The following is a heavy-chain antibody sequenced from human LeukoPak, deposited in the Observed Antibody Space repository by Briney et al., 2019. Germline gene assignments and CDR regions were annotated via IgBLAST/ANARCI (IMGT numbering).Heavy chain of an antibody. Sequence: GASVKVSCKASGGTFSSYAISWVRQAPGQGLEWMGGIIPIFGTANYAQKFQGRVTITADESTSTAYMELSSLRSEDTDVYYCARAGNYDFWSGYSFDYWGQGTLVTVSS. CDR2: IIPIFGTA. CDR3: ARAGNYDFWSGYSFDY. J-gene: IGHJ4*02. CDR1: GGTFSSYA. D-gene: IGHD3-3*01. V-gene: IGHV1-69*13.